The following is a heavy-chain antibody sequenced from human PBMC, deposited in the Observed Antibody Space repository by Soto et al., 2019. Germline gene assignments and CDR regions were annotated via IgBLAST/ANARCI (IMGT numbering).Heavy chain of an antibody. Sequence: QLVESGGGLVQPGGSLSLSCAASGFTFSSYEMSWVRQAPGKGLEWVSYITTSGSATYYADSVKGRLTISRDNARNSVYLEMNSMRVEHTAVYYCAREAGVHDWLDPWGQGTQVTVSS. CDR1: GFTFSSYE. CDR2: ITTSGSAT. J-gene: IGHJ5*02. D-gene: IGHD3-10*01. V-gene: IGHV3-48*03. CDR3: AREAGVHDWLDP.